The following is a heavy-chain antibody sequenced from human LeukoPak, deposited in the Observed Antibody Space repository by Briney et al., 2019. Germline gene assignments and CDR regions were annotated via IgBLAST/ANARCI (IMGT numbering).Heavy chain of an antibody. Sequence: PGGSLRLSCAASRFIFSSHGMHWVRQAPGKGLEWVAYIRYDGSDKYYADSIKGRFTISRDNAKNSLYLQMNSLRAEDTAVYYCARDRQSSSWYRSYYFNYWGQGTLVTVSS. CDR2: IRYDGSDK. CDR3: ARDRQSSSWYRSYYFNY. D-gene: IGHD6-13*01. V-gene: IGHV3-30*02. J-gene: IGHJ4*02. CDR1: RFIFSSHG.